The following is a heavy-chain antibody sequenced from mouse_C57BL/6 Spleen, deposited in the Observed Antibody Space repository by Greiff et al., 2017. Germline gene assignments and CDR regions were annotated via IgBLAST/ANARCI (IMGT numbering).Heavy chain of an antibody. Sequence: VKLVESGPGLVAPSQSLSITCTVSGFSLTSYAISWVRQPPGKGLEWLGVIWTGGGTNDNSALKSRLSISKDNSKSQVFLKMNSLQTDDTARYYCSVYGYAGDGAWFAYWGQGTLVTVSA. CDR1: GFSLTSYA. CDR2: IWTGGGT. J-gene: IGHJ3*01. CDR3: SVYGYAGDGAWFAY. D-gene: IGHD2-2*01. V-gene: IGHV2-9-1*01.